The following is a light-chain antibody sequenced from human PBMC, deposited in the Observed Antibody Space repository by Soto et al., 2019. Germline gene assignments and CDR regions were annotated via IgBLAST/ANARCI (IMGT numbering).Light chain of an antibody. CDR3: QQYDSHPMYT. J-gene: IGKJ2*01. CDR2: KTS. Sequence: DIQITQSPSTLSASVGDRVTITCRSRQNIVNWLAWNQQKPGKAPNLLIYKTSTLQRGVPSRFSGSGSRTEFTLTISSLQPDDFATYYCQQYDSHPMYTFGQGTKVDIK. V-gene: IGKV1-5*03. CDR1: QNIVNW.